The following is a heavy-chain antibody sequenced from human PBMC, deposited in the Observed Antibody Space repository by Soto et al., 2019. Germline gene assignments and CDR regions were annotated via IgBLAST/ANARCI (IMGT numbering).Heavy chain of an antibody. J-gene: IGHJ5*02. V-gene: IGHV1-69*13. D-gene: IGHD2-15*01. CDR1: GGTFSSYA. CDR2: IIPIFGTA. Sequence: GASVKVSCKASGGTFSSYAISWVRQAPGQGLEWMGGIIPIFGTANYAQKFQGRVTITADESTSTAYMELSSLRSEDTAVYYCAGGYCSGGSCPQSWFDPWGQGTLVTVSS. CDR3: AGGYCSGGSCPQSWFDP.